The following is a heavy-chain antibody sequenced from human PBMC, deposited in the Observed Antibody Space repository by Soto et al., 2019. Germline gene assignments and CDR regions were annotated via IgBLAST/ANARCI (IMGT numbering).Heavy chain of an antibody. Sequence: XGSLRLSCAASGFTVSSNYMSWVRQAPGKGLEWVSVIYSGGSTYYADSVKGRFTISRDNSKNTLYLQMNSLRAEDTAVYYCARGLVGSPVYSSSSDVGFDYWGQGTLVTVSS. CDR2: IYSGGST. D-gene: IGHD6-6*01. J-gene: IGHJ4*02. V-gene: IGHV3-53*01. CDR3: ARGLVGSPVYSSSSDVGFDY. CDR1: GFTVSSNY.